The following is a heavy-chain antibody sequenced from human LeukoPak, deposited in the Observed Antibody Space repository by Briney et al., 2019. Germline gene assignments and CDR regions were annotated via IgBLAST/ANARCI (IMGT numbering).Heavy chain of an antibody. CDR3: ATYMLRDNWNVHTFDS. D-gene: IGHD1-1*01. Sequence: ASVKVSCKASGYTFTSYGISWVRQAPGQGLEWMGWISAYNGNTNYAQKLQGRVTMTTDTSTSTAYMELSSLRSEDTAVYYCATYMLRDNWNVHTFDSWGQGTLVTVSS. V-gene: IGHV1-18*01. CDR2: ISAYNGNT. CDR1: GYTFTSYG. J-gene: IGHJ4*02.